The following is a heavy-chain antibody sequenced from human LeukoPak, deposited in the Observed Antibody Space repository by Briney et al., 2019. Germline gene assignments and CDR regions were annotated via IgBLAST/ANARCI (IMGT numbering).Heavy chain of an antibody. Sequence: QTGGSLRLSCAASGFTFSTYNMNWVRQAPGKGLEWVSYISSTSSTIYYADSVKGRFTISRDNAKNSLYLQMNSLRAEDTAAYYCARAHPGDYSDFQFDYWGQGTLVTVSS. D-gene: IGHD4-11*01. CDR2: ISSTSSTI. CDR1: GFTFSTYN. CDR3: ARAHPGDYSDFQFDY. J-gene: IGHJ4*02. V-gene: IGHV3-48*01.